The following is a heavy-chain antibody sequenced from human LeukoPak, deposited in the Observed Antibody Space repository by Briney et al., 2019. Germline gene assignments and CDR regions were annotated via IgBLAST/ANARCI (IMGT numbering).Heavy chain of an antibody. Sequence: SGGSLRLSCAASGFTFSSYSMNWVRQAPGKGLEWVSSISSSSSYIYYADSVKGRFTISRDNAKNSLYLQMNSLRAEDTALYYCAKDLRDCSSTSCYSPYYYYYGMDVWGQGTTVTVSS. D-gene: IGHD2-2*01. V-gene: IGHV3-21*04. CDR2: ISSSSSYI. J-gene: IGHJ6*02. CDR3: AKDLRDCSSTSCYSPYYYYYGMDV. CDR1: GFTFSSYS.